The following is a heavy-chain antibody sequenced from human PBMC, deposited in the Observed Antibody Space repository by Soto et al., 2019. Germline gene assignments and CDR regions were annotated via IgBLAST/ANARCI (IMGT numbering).Heavy chain of an antibody. CDR1: GYNFASNH. CDR2: INPIDDST. J-gene: IGHJ4*02. D-gene: IGHD6-13*01. CDR3: ARDRFGSWTFDY. V-gene: IGHV1-46*01. Sequence: QVQLVQSGAEVREPGASVKVSCKASGYNFASNHMHWVRQTPGQWLEWMGIINPIDDSTSYAQKFRGRVTVTRDTTTSTVYMELSGLTSEDTAVYYCARDRFGSWTFDYWGQGTLVTVSS.